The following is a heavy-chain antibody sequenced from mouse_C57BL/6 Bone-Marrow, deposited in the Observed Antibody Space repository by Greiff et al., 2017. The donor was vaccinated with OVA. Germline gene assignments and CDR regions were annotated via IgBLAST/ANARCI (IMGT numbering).Heavy chain of an antibody. CDR3: ARSVYYYGSSDYWYFDV. D-gene: IGHD1-1*01. CDR2: IDPEDGET. Sequence: EVQLQQSGAELVKPGASVKLSCTASGFNITDYYMHWVKQRTEQGLEWIGRIDPEDGETKYAPKFKGKATITADTSSNTAYLQLSSLTSEDTAVYDCARSVYYYGSSDYWYFDVWGTGTTVTVSS. J-gene: IGHJ1*03. V-gene: IGHV14-2*01. CDR1: GFNITDYY.